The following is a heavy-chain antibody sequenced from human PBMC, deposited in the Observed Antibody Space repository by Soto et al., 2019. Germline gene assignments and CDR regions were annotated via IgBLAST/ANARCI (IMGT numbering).Heavy chain of an antibody. D-gene: IGHD1-1*01. CDR3: ARGRYGDY. CDR2: ISAPKGNT. CDR1: GYTFTSYG. Sequence: QVHLVQSGAEVKKPGASVKVSCKASGYTFTSYGITWVRQAPGQGLEWMGWISAPKGNTDYAQKLQGRVIVTRDTSTSTAYMELRSLISDDTAVYYCARGRYGDYWGQGALVTVSS. V-gene: IGHV1-18*01. J-gene: IGHJ4*02.